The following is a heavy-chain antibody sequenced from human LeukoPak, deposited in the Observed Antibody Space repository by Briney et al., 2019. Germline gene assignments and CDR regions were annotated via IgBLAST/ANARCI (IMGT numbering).Heavy chain of an antibody. V-gene: IGHV3-21*01. CDR1: GFTFSSYT. D-gene: IGHD4-17*01. J-gene: IGHJ4*02. Sequence: GGSLRLSCAASGFTFSSYTMNWVRQAPGQGLEWVSSISSSSTYIYYADSVKGRFTISRDNAENSLFLQMNSLRAEDTAVYYCAKEEGTTVTTFDYWGQGTLVTVSS. CDR3: AKEEGTTVTTFDY. CDR2: ISSSSTYI.